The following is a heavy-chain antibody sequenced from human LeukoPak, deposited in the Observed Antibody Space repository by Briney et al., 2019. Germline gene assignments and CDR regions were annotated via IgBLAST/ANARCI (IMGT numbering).Heavy chain of an antibody. J-gene: IGHJ4*01. CDR3: ARDGTAPGLYFDL. V-gene: IGHV3-30*02. D-gene: IGHD1/OR15-1a*01. CDR1: GFTFSSYG. Sequence: GGSLRLSCAASGFTFSSYGMHWVRQAPGKGLEWVAFIRYDGSNKYYADSVKGRFTISRDNSKNTLYLQMNSLRAEDTAVYYCARDGTAPGLYFDLWGQGTLVTVSS. CDR2: IRYDGSNK.